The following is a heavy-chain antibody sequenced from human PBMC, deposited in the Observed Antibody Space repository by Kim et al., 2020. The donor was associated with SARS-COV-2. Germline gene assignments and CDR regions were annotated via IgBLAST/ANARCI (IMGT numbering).Heavy chain of an antibody. D-gene: IGHD3-3*01. CDR2: ISSDGNNK. Sequence: GGSLRLSCAASGFIFRKYIMHWVRQAPGKGLEWVAVISSDGNNKYYADSVKGRFTISRDNSNNTLFLQMNSLRTDDSAVYYCARDSDFWSGFSGFDYWGQGTLVTVSS. CDR1: GFIFRKYI. CDR3: ARDSDFWSGFSGFDY. V-gene: IGHV3-30-3*01. J-gene: IGHJ4*02.